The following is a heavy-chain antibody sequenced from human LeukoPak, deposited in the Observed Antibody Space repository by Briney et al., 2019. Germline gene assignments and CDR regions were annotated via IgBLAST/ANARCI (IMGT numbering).Heavy chain of an antibody. D-gene: IGHD4-11*01. CDR2: INHSGYT. J-gene: IGHJ4*02. CDR1: GGSFSGFY. V-gene: IGHV4-34*01. CDR3: ARGKGTVSY. Sequence: PPETLSLTRAVSGGSFSGFYWSWIRQPPGKGLEWIGEINHSGYTNYHPSLKSRVAMSVDTSKKQFSLKLSSVTAADTAVYYCARGKGTVSYWGQGTLVSVSS.